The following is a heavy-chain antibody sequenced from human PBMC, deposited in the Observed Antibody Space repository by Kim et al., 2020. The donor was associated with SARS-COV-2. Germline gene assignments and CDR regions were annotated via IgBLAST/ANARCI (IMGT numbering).Heavy chain of an antibody. CDR3: AKDRNPGYYSLDY. J-gene: IGHJ4*02. CDR1: GFTFSNYG. CDR2: ISYDGSNK. V-gene: IGHV3-30*18. D-gene: IGHD1-26*01. Sequence: GGSLRLSCAASGFTFSNYGMHWVRQAPGKGLEWVAFISYDGSNKYYADSVKGRFTISRDNSKNTLYLQMNSLRAEDTALYYCAKDRNPGYYSLDYWGQGTLFTVSS.